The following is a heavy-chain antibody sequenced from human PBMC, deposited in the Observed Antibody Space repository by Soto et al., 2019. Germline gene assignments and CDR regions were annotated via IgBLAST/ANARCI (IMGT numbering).Heavy chain of an antibody. V-gene: IGHV4-59*01. J-gene: IGHJ3*02. CDR2: IYYSGST. Sequence: SETLSLTCTVSGGSISSYYWSWIRQPPGKGLEWIGYIYYSGSTNYNPSLKSRVTISVDTSKNQFSLKLSSVTAADTAVYYCARDLGGGYCSSTSCLAFDIWGQGTMVTVSS. CDR3: ARDLGGGYCSSTSCLAFDI. CDR1: GGSISSYY. D-gene: IGHD2-2*03.